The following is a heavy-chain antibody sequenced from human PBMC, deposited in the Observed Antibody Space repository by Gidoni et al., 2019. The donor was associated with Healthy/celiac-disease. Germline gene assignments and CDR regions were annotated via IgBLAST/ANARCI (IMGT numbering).Heavy chain of an antibody. CDR1: GFTFDDYA. Sequence: EVQLVESGGGLVQPGRSLRLSCAASGFTFDDYAMHWVRQAPGKGLEWVSGISWNSGSIGYADSVKGRFTISRDNAKNSLYLQMNSLRAEDTALYYCAKDKNYYDSSGYYPRWGQGTLVTVSS. CDR2: ISWNSGSI. CDR3: AKDKNYYDSSGYYPR. J-gene: IGHJ4*02. D-gene: IGHD3-22*01. V-gene: IGHV3-9*01.